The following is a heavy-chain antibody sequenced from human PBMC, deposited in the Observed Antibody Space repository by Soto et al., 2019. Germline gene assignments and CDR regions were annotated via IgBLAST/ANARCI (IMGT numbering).Heavy chain of an antibody. V-gene: IGHV3-23*01. CDR2: FSATSENT. Sequence: EVQLLESGGGLVQPGGSLRLSCVGSGFFFSSYTMTWVRQAPGKGLEWVSSFSATSENTYYADSVRGRFTISRDNSKNTLFLQMNSLTAEDTAMYYCAKARDQEWVRLPFDYWGQGSLVSVSS. CDR3: AKARDQEWVRLPFDY. D-gene: IGHD3-3*01. J-gene: IGHJ4*02. CDR1: GFFFSSYT.